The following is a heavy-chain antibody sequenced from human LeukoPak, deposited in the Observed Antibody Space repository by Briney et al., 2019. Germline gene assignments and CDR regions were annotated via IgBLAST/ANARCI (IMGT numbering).Heavy chain of an antibody. CDR2: ISSSGSTI. CDR3: ATLGEVYYYDSSGQGHAFDI. CDR1: GFTFSSYE. V-gene: IGHV3-48*03. J-gene: IGHJ3*02. D-gene: IGHD3-22*01. Sequence: GGSLRLSCAAPGFTFSSYEMNWVRQAPGKGLEWVSYISSSGSTIYYADSVKGRFTISRDNAKNSLYLQMNSLRAEDTAVYYCATLGEVYYYDSSGQGHAFDIWGQGTMVTVSS.